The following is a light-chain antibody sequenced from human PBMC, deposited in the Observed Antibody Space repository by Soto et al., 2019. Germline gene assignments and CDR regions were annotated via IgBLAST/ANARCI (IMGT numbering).Light chain of an antibody. CDR2: GAS. CDR1: QSVRDTY. V-gene: IGKV3-20*01. CDR3: LFGTLVWT. J-gene: IGKJ1*01. Sequence: EIVLTQSPGTLSLSPGDRATLSCRASQSVRDTYLAWYQQKPGQPPRLLIYGASNRATGIPDRFSGSGSGMEFTLTVSRLEPDDFGVYSCLFGTLVWTCGQGTKVEIK.